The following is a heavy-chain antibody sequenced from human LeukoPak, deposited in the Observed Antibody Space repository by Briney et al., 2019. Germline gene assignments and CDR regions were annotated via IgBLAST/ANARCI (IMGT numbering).Heavy chain of an antibody. D-gene: IGHD1-26*01. J-gene: IGHJ4*02. CDR3: AREGGAGFDY. CDR1: GGSISSGGYY. Sequence: PSETLSLTCTVSGGSISSGGYYWSWIRQHPGKGLEWIGYIYYSGSTYYNPSLKSRVTISVDASKNQFSLKLSSVTAADTAVYYCAREGGAGFDYWGQGTLVTVSS. V-gene: IGHV4-31*03. CDR2: IYYSGST.